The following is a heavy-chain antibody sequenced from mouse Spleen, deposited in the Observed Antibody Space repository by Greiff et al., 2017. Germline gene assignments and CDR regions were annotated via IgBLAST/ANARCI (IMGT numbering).Heavy chain of an antibody. J-gene: IGHJ1*01. CDR1: CYTFPSYW. CDR3: ARSEGYGSSYGWYFDV. CDR2: INPSSGYT. V-gene: IGHV1-7*01. D-gene: IGHD1-1*01. Sequence: VQRVESGAELAQPGASVTLSCKASCYTFPSYWMHWVKQRPGPGLEWIGYINPSSGYTKYNQKFKDKATLTADNSSSTAYMQLSILTYEDSAVYYCARSEGYGSSYGWYFDVWGAGTTVTVSS.